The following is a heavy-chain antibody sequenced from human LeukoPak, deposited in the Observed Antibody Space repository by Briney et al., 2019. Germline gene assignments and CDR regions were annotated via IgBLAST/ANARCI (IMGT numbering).Heavy chain of an antibody. Sequence: PGGSLRLSCAASEFSVGSNYMTWVRQAPGKGLEWVSLIYSGGSTYYADSVKGRFTISRDNSKNTLYLQMNSLRAEDTAVYYCARGGLRTFDYWGQGTLVTVSS. D-gene: IGHD5-12*01. V-gene: IGHV3-66*01. CDR2: IYSGGST. J-gene: IGHJ4*02. CDR3: ARGGLRTFDY. CDR1: EFSVGSNY.